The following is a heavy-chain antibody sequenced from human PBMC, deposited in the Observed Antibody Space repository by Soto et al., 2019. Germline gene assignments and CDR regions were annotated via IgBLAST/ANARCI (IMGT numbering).Heavy chain of an antibody. D-gene: IGHD1-7*01. J-gene: IGHJ5*02. Sequence: SETLSLTCTVSGGSISSSSYYWGWIRQPPGKGLEWIGSIYYSGSTNYNPSLKSRVTMSVDTSKNQFSLKLSSVTAADTAVYYCARRTETPNRFDPWGQGTLVTVSS. CDR2: IYYSGST. CDR3: ARRTETPNRFDP. CDR1: GGSISSSSYY. V-gene: IGHV4-39*07.